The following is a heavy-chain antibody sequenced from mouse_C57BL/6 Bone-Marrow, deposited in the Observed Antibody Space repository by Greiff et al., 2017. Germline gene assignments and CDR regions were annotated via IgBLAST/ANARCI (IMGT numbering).Heavy chain of an antibody. CDR1: GYTFTSYW. D-gene: IGHD1-1*01. V-gene: IGHV1-53*01. J-gene: IGHJ3*01. CDR3: ARDVYGSSYGAY. CDR2: INPSNGGT. Sequence: QVHVKQPGTELVKPGASVKLSCKASGYTFTSYWMHWVKQRPGQGLEWIGNINPSNGGTNYNEKFKSKATLTVDKSSSTAYMQLSSLTSEDSAVYYCARDVYGSSYGAYWGQGTLVTVSA.